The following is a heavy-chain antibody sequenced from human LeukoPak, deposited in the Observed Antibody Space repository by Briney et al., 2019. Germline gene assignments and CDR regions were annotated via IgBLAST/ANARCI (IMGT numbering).Heavy chain of an antibody. CDR1: GFTFDTYR. V-gene: IGHV3-21*01. Sequence: GGSLRLSCAASGFTFDTYRMNWVRQAPGKGLEWVSSISASGCYIYYADSLKGRFTISRDNTKNSLFLQMNSLRVEDTAVYYCARDSPGTTASDYWGRGTLVTV. CDR3: ARDSPGTTASDY. J-gene: IGHJ4*02. CDR2: ISASGCYI. D-gene: IGHD1-1*01.